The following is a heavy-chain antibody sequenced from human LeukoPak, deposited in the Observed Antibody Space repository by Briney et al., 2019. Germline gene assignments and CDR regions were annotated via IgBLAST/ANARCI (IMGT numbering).Heavy chain of an antibody. CDR2: FSFNGEST. V-gene: IGHV3-23*01. CDR3: AKGGYSNGRYYYYYMDV. Sequence: GGSLRLSCAASGFTFSSYAMTWVRQAPGKGLEWVSSFSFNGESTYYADSARGRFTISRDNSKNTLYLQMNSLRAEDTAVYYCAKGGYSNGRYYYYYMDVWGEGTTVTVSS. CDR1: GFTFSSYA. J-gene: IGHJ6*03. D-gene: IGHD5-18*01.